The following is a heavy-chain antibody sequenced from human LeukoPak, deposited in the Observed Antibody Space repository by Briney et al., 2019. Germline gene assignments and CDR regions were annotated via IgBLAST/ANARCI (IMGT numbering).Heavy chain of an antibody. D-gene: IGHD6-13*01. J-gene: IGHJ4*02. Sequence: GDSLKISCKGSGYSFTSYWIGLVRPMPEKRLEWMGIIYPGDSDTRYSPSFQVQVTISADKSISTAYLQWSSLKASDIAMYYCARLFVAAAGTGDYWGQGTLVTVSS. CDR3: ARLFVAAAGTGDY. CDR1: GYSFTSYW. V-gene: IGHV5-51*01. CDR2: IYPGDSDT.